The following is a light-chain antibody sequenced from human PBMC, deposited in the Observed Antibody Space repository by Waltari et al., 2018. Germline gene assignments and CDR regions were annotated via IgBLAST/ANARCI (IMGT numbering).Light chain of an antibody. Sequence: QSALTQPRSVSGSPGQSVTISCTGTSSDVGDYNYVSWYQQHPDKAPKLMIYDVTKRPSGVPDRFPGSKSGNTASLTISGLQAEDEADYYCCSYAGRYTFDVVFGGGTKLTVL. J-gene: IGLJ2*01. CDR1: SSDVGDYNY. CDR2: DVT. V-gene: IGLV2-11*01. CDR3: CSYAGRYTFDVV.